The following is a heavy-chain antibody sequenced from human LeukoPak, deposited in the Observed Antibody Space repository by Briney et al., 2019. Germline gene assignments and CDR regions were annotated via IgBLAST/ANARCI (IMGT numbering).Heavy chain of an antibody. CDR1: GFTFSSYG. Sequence: GRSLRLSCAASGFTFSSYGMHWVRQAPGKGLEWVAVIWYDGSNKYYADSVKGRFTISRDNSKNTLYLQMNSLRAEDTAVYYCARGPTVTTANYGMDVWGQGTTVTVSS. CDR2: IWYDGSNK. V-gene: IGHV3-33*01. D-gene: IGHD4-17*01. CDR3: ARGPTVTTANYGMDV. J-gene: IGHJ6*02.